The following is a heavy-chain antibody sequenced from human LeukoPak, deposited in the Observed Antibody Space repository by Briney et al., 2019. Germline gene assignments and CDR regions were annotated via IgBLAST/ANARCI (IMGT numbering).Heavy chain of an antibody. V-gene: IGHV4-30-4*01. D-gene: IGHD3-22*01. CDR3: ARERGDFYYDSSGHYLDS. CDR2: IYYSGST. Sequence: SQTLSLTCTVSGGSISSGNYYWTWIRQPPGKGLEWIGYIYYSGSTYYNPSLKSRVTISFDTSKKQFSLNLRSVTAADTAVYYCARERGDFYYDSSGHYLDSWGQGTLVTVSS. CDR1: GGSISSGNYY. J-gene: IGHJ4*02.